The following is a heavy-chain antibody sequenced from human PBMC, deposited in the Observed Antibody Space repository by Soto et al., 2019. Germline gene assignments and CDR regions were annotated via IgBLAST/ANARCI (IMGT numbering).Heavy chain of an antibody. D-gene: IGHD3-16*02. CDR3: ARDSNTVWGSYRSDY. CDR2: ISSSSSYI. CDR1: GFTFSSYS. Sequence: GGPLRLSCAASGFTFSSYSMNWVRQAPGKGLEWVSSISSSSSYIYYADSVKGRFTISRDNAKNSLYLQMNSLRAEDTAVYYCARDSNTVWGSYRSDYWGQGTLVTVSS. J-gene: IGHJ4*02. V-gene: IGHV3-21*01.